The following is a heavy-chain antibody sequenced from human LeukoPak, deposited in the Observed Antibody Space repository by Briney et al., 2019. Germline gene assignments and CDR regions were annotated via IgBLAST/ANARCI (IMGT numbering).Heavy chain of an antibody. D-gene: IGHD3-22*01. V-gene: IGHV1-69*01. CDR2: IIPIFGTA. CDR1: GGTFSSYA. Sequence: GALVKVSCKASGGTFSSYAISWVRQAPGQGLEWMGGIIPIFGTANYAQKFQGRVTITADESTSTAYMELRSLRSDDTAVYYCAISSGYLFDYWGQGTLVTVSS. CDR3: AISSGYLFDY. J-gene: IGHJ4*02.